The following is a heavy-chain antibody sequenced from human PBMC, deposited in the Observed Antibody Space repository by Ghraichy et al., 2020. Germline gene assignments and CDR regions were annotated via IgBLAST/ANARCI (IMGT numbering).Heavy chain of an antibody. CDR3: ARGSTVVRFYYYDGMDV. CDR2: ITSSSSFK. J-gene: IGHJ6*02. Sequence: ETLSLTCVGSGFTFSSYSMNWVRQSPGKRLEWVSYITSSSSFKSYADSVKGRFTISRDNAQNSLSLQMNSLTDEDTAVYYSARGSTVVRFYYYDGMDVWGQGTTVTVSS. D-gene: IGHD4-23*01. V-gene: IGHV3-48*02. CDR1: GFTFSSYS.